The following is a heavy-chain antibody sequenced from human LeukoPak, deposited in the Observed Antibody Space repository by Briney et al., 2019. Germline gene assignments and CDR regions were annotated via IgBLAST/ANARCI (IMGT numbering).Heavy chain of an antibody. CDR1: GGSINSGGYY. Sequence: NPSETLSLTCAVSGGSINSGGYYWSWIRQHPGKSLEWIGYIYYSGSTYYNPSLKSRVTISVDTSKNQFSLKLSSVTAADTAVYYCARDVLGGYRAFDIWGQGTMVTVSS. J-gene: IGHJ3*02. D-gene: IGHD3-22*01. V-gene: IGHV4-31*11. CDR2: IYYSGST. CDR3: ARDVLGGYRAFDI.